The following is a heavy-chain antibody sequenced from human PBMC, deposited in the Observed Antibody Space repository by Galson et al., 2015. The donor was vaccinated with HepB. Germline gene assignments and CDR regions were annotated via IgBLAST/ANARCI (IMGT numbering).Heavy chain of an antibody. V-gene: IGHV3-33*01. CDR1: GFTFSSYG. CDR2: IWYDGSNK. J-gene: IGHJ6*03. CDR3: ARDSRRDGGYMDV. D-gene: IGHD6-6*01. Sequence: SLRLSCAASGFTFSSYGMHWVRQAPGKGLEWVAVIWYDGSNKYYADSVKGRFTISRDNSKNTLYLQMNSLRAEDTAVYYCARDSRRDGGYMDVWGKGTTVTVSS.